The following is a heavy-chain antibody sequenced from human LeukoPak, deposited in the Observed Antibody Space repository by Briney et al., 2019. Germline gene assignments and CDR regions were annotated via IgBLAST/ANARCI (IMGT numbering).Heavy chain of an antibody. V-gene: IGHV4-31*03. J-gene: IGHJ6*02. D-gene: IGHD3-22*01. Sequence: SETLSLTCTVSGGSISSGGYYWSWIRQYPGKGLEWIGYIHHSGSTYYNPSLKSRVTISLDASKNQFSLKLSSVTAADTAVYYCARERSGSYSYGMDVWGQGTTVTVSS. CDR2: IHHSGST. CDR3: ARERSGSYSYGMDV. CDR1: GGSISSGGYY.